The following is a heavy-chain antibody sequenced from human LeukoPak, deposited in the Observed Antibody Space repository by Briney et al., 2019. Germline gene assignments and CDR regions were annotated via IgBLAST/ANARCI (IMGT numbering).Heavy chain of an antibody. CDR1: GGSFSGYY. Sequence: SETLSLTCAVYGGSFSGYYWSWIRQPPGKGLEWIGEINHSGSTNYNPSLKSRVTISVDTSKNQFSLKLSSVTAEDTAVYYCARDLQYGGYDAFDIWGQGTMVTVSS. CDR2: INHSGST. CDR3: ARDLQYGGYDAFDI. J-gene: IGHJ3*02. D-gene: IGHD4-17*01. V-gene: IGHV4-34*01.